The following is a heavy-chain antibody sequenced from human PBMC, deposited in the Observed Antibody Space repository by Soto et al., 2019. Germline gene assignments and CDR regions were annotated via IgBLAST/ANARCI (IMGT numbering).Heavy chain of an antibody. CDR3: ASQDYRSSTDASFLVNGYFDL. J-gene: IGHJ2*01. D-gene: IGHD6-6*01. Sequence: QMQLQESGPGLVKPSGTLSLTCGVSGGSISSSKWWTWVRQPPGKGPEWIGEIYHSGSTNYNPSLPSRVTISLDNSQNQFYLTLTSVTAADTAVYYCASQDYRSSTDASFLVNGYFDLWGRGILVTVSS. V-gene: IGHV4-4*02. CDR1: GGSISSSKW. CDR2: IYHSGST.